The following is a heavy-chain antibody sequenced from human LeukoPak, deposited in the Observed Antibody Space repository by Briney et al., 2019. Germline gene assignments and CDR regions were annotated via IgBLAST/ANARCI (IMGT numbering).Heavy chain of an antibody. CDR3: ARERQLGYCSGGSCPLDY. CDR2: ISSSSSYI. Sequence: PGGSLRLSCAASGFTFSSYSMNWVRQAPGKGLEWVSSISSSSSYIYYADSVKGRFTISRDNAKNSLYLQMNSLRAEDTAVYYCARERQLGYCSGGSCPLDYWGQGTLVTVSS. J-gene: IGHJ4*02. CDR1: GFTFSSYS. V-gene: IGHV3-21*01. D-gene: IGHD2-15*01.